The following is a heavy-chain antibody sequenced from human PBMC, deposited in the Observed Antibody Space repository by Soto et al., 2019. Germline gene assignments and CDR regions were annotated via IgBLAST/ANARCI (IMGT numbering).Heavy chain of an antibody. J-gene: IGHJ4*02. V-gene: IGHV3-30-3*01. D-gene: IGHD3-22*01. CDR2: ISYEGSNK. CDR1: GFTFSSYA. CDR3: ARDRFLSYYDSSGYGDY. Sequence: QVQLVESGGGVVQPGRSLRLSCAASGFTFSSYAMHWVRQAPGKGLEWVAVISYEGSNKYYADSVKGRFTISRDNSKNTMYLQMNSLRAEDTAVYYCARDRFLSYYDSSGYGDYWGQGTLVTVSS.